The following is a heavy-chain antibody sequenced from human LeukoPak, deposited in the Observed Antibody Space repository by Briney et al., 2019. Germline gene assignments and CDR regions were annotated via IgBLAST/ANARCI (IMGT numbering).Heavy chain of an antibody. CDR1: GLTFSSYA. Sequence: GGSLRLSCAASGLTFSSYAMSWVRQAPGKGLEWVSAISGSGGSTYYADSVKGRFTISGDNSKNTLYLQMNSLRAEDTAVYYCAKAALKYNWKAYAFDIWGQGTMVTVSS. D-gene: IGHD1-20*01. V-gene: IGHV3-23*01. CDR2: ISGSGGST. CDR3: AKAALKYNWKAYAFDI. J-gene: IGHJ3*02.